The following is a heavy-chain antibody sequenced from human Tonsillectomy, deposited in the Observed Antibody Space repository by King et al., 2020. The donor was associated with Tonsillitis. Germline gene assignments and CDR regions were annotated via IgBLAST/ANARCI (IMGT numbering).Heavy chain of an antibody. CDR1: GITFSDYW. Sequence: DVQLVESGGGLVQPGGSLRLSCAASGITFSDYWMNWVRQAPGKGLEWLAIIRQDGSEKYYVDSVKDRFTISRDNAQNSVFLQMSSLRVDDTAVYFCVAGLGYLPDYWGQGTLVTVSS. D-gene: IGHD3-9*01. CDR3: VAGLGYLPDY. CDR2: IRQDGSEK. V-gene: IGHV3-7*02. J-gene: IGHJ4*02.